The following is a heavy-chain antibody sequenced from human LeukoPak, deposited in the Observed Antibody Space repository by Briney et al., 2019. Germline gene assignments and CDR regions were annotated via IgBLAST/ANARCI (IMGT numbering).Heavy chain of an antibody. CDR3: ASPRIAVAGVYFDY. D-gene: IGHD6-19*01. J-gene: IGHJ4*02. CDR2: IYYSGST. Sequence: SETLSLTCTVAGGSISSSSYYWGWIRQPPGKGLEWIGSIYYSGSTYYNPSLKSRVTISVDTSKNQFSLKLSSVTAADTALYYCASPRIAVAGVYFDYWGQGTLVTVSS. V-gene: IGHV4-39*01. CDR1: GGSISSSSYY.